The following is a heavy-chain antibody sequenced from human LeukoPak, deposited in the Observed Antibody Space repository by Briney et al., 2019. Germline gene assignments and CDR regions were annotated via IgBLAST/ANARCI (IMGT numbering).Heavy chain of an antibody. J-gene: IGHJ6*02. CDR2: IYYSGST. Sequence: PSETLSLTCTASGGSLSSYYWSWIRQPPGKGLEWIGYIYYSGSTNYNPSLTSRVTISVDTSKNQFSLKLSSVTAADTAVYYCARPSRNYYYYYYGMDVWGQGTTVTVSS. D-gene: IGHD1-14*01. V-gene: IGHV4-59*01. CDR3: ARPSRNYYYYYYGMDV. CDR1: GGSLSSYY.